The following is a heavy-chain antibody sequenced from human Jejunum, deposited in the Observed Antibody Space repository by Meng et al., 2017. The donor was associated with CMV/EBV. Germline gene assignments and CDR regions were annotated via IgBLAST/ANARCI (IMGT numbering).Heavy chain of an antibody. CDR2: IHYSGTS. CDR1: SVRDYW. D-gene: IGHD3-10*01. CDR3: VRDSYHYGSSTYNWFDP. V-gene: IGHV4-59*02. Sequence: SVRDYWWSWIRQSPGRRLEWIGYIHYSGTSNFTPSLRGRVTMSVDASKNQFSLKLSSVTAADTAVYYCVRDSYHYGSSTYNWFDPWGQGTLVTVSS. J-gene: IGHJ5*02.